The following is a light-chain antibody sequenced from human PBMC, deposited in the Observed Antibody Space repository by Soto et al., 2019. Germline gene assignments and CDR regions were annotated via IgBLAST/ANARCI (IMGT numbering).Light chain of an antibody. Sequence: DIQMTQSPSSLSASVGDRVTITCQASEAISKYLNWYQKKPGKAPKLLIYDASNLETGVPSRFSGSGSGTDFSFTINSLQPEDIATYYCQHYDNFPRTFGQGTKVEIK. CDR2: DAS. CDR3: QHYDNFPRT. J-gene: IGKJ1*01. V-gene: IGKV1-33*01. CDR1: EAISKY.